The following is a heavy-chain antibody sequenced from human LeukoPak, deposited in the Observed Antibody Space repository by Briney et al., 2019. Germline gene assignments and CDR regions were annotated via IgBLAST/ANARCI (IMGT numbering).Heavy chain of an antibody. CDR2: VYYSGTT. CDR1: GASISSSGYS. V-gene: IGHV4-30-4*07. J-gene: IGHJ2*01. D-gene: IGHD7-27*01. CDR3: ARHPPGWYFDL. Sequence: PSETLSLTCAVSGASISSSGYSWWWVRQPPGKGLEWIGYVYYSGTTYYNPSLNSRLTISADTSKNQFSLKLSSVTAADTAVYYCARHPPGWYFDLWGRGTLVTVSS.